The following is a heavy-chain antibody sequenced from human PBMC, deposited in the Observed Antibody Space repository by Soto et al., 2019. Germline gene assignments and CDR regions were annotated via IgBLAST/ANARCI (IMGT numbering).Heavy chain of an antibody. D-gene: IGHD6-19*01. CDR3: ASYRSLVAGTNYYYMDV. J-gene: IGHJ6*03. CDR1: GYTFTSYG. CDR2: ISAYNGNT. Sequence: GASVKVSCKASGYTFTSYGISWVRQAPGQGLEWMGWISAYNGNTSYAQKFQGRVTITADKSTSTAYMELSSLRSEDTAVYYCASYRSLVAGTNYYYMDVWGKGTTVTVSS. V-gene: IGHV1-18*01.